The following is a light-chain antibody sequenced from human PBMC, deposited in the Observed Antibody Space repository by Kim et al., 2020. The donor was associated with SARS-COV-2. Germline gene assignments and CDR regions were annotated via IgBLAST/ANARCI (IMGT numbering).Light chain of an antibody. CDR3: QQYNSLPYT. V-gene: IGKV1-16*02. Sequence: AAGGDRVTITCRASQDIRNNLAWFQQKPGKAPKSLIFAASNLQSWVPSNFSGSGSGTDFTLTISSRQPEDFATYYCQQYNSLPYTFGQGTKLEI. J-gene: IGKJ2*01. CDR2: AAS. CDR1: QDIRNN.